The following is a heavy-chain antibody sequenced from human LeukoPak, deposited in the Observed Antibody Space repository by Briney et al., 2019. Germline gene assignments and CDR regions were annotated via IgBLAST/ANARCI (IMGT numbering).Heavy chain of an antibody. J-gene: IGHJ4*02. Sequence: LRLSCAASGFTFSDYYMSWIRQPPGKGLEWIGCIYYSGSTYYNPSLKSRVTISVDTSKNQFSLKLSSVTAADTAVYYCARGLTTVTTWDYFDYWGQGTLVTVSS. V-gene: IGHV4-30-4*01. CDR3: ARGLTTVTTWDYFDY. CDR1: GFTFSDYY. CDR2: IYYSGST. D-gene: IGHD4-17*01.